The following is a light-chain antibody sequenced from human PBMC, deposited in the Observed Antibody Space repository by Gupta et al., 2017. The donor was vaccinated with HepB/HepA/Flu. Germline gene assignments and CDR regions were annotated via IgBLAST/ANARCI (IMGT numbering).Light chain of an antibody. J-gene: IGLJ3*02. CDR3: AAWDDSLNGLV. Sequence: QSVLTQPPSASGTPGQRVTISCSGSSPNIGSNTVNWYQQHPGTAPKLLIYSNNQRPSGVPDRFSGSKSGTSASLASSGLQSEEEADYYCAAWDDSLNGLVFGGGTKLTVL. CDR1: SPNIGSNT. CDR2: SNN. V-gene: IGLV1-44*01.